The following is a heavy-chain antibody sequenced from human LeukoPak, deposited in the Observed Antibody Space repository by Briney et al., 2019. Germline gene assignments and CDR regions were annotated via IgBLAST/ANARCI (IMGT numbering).Heavy chain of an antibody. Sequence: SETLSLTCTVSGVSISSYYWSWIRQPPGRGLEWIGYIYYSGSTNYNPSLKSRVTISVDTSKNQFSLKLSSVTAVDTAVYYCARTYDILTGLYFQHWGQGTLVTVSS. V-gene: IGHV4-59*01. J-gene: IGHJ1*01. D-gene: IGHD3-9*01. CDR3: ARTYDILTGLYFQH. CDR2: IYYSGST. CDR1: GVSISSYY.